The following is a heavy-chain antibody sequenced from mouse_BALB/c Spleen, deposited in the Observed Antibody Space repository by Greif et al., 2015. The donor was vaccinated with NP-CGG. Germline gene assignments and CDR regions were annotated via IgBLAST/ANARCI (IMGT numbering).Heavy chain of an antibody. CDR2: IDPANGNT. Sequence: EVKLVESGAELVKPGASVKLSCTASGFNIKDTYMHWVKQRPEQGLEWIGRIDPANGNTKYDPKFQGKATITADTSSNTAYLQLSSLTSEDTAVYYCASAITTFAYWGQGTLVTVSA. D-gene: IGHD1-2*01. CDR3: ASAITTFAY. CDR1: GFNIKDTY. J-gene: IGHJ3*01. V-gene: IGHV14-3*02.